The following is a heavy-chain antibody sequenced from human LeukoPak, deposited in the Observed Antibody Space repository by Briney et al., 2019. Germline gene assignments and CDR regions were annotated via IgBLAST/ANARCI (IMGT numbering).Heavy chain of an antibody. V-gene: IGHV4-30-2*01. CDR1: GGSISSGGYS. CDR2: IYHSGST. CDR3: AREDITGTASYFDY. J-gene: IGHJ4*02. D-gene: IGHD1-7*01. Sequence: SQTLSLTCAVSGGSISSGGYSWSWIRQPPGKGLEWIGYIYHSGSTYYNPSLKSRVTISVDTSKNQFSLKLSSVTAADTAVYYCAREDITGTASYFDYWGQGTLVTVSS.